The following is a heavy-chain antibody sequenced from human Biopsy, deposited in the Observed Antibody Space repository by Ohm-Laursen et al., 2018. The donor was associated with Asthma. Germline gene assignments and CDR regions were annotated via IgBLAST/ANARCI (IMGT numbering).Heavy chain of an antibody. D-gene: IGHD6-6*01. CDR1: GDAMSTSGSY. CDR3: ARAVSSSSYWYFDL. J-gene: IGHJ2*01. CDR2: IYYRGRT. V-gene: IGHV4-39*02. Sequence: GTLSLTCIVSGDAMSTSGSYWGWIRQSPGKGLEWIGGIYYRGRTYYNPSLESRVTISADTSKNHFSLKVTSVTAADTAVYYCARAVSSSSYWYFDLWGRGDLVTVSS.